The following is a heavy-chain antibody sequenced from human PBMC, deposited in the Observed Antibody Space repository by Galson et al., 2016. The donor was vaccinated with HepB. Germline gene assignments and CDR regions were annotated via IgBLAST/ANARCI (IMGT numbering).Heavy chain of an antibody. Sequence: SLRLSCAASGFPFRSYGMSWVRQAPGKGLEWVSAISGSGGSTYYADSVKGRFTISRDNSKNTLYLQMNSLRAGDTAVYYCAKDRRISGQFYEWDCWGQGTLVTVSS. CDR3: AKDRRISGQFYEWDC. D-gene: IGHD1-26*01. J-gene: IGHJ4*02. CDR2: ISGSGGST. CDR1: GFPFRSYG. V-gene: IGHV3-23*01.